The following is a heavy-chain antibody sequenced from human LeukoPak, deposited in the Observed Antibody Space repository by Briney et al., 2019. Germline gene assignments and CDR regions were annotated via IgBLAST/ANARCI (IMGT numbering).Heavy chain of an antibody. CDR1: GGSISSSSYY. D-gene: IGHD3-3*01. CDR3: ASIGRLYDFWSGYPTIDAFDI. V-gene: IGHV4-39*01. J-gene: IGHJ3*02. Sequence: SETLSLTCTVSGGSISSSSYYWGWIRQPPGKGLEWIGSIYYSGSTYYNPSLKSRVTISVDTSKNQFSLKLSSVTAADTAVYYCASIGRLYDFWSGYPTIDAFDIWGQGTMVTVSS. CDR2: IYYSGST.